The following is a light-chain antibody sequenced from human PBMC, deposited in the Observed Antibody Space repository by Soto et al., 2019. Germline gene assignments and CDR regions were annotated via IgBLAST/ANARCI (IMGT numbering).Light chain of an antibody. CDR1: QSVSSN. CDR2: GAS. J-gene: IGKJ5*01. CDR3: QQYSNWPPFT. V-gene: IGKV3-15*01. Sequence: EIVLTQSPATLSVSPGERATLSCRASQSVSSNLAWYQQIPGRAPRLLIYGASTRASGIPARFSASGSGTEFTLTISSLQSADSAVYYCQQYSNWPPFTFGQGTRLEIK.